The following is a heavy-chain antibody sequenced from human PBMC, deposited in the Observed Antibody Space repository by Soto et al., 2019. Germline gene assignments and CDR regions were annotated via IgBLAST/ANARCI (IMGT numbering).Heavy chain of an antibody. Sequence: PSQTLSLTCAISGDSVSSNSAAWNWIRQSPSRGLEWLGRTYYRSKWYNDYAVSVKSRITINPDTSKNQFSLQMNSLRAEDTAVYYCAKGWGRFGEIEYYYYGMDVWGQGTTVTVSS. CDR1: GDSVSSNSAA. D-gene: IGHD3-10*01. V-gene: IGHV6-1*01. CDR3: AKGWGRFGEIEYYYYGMDV. J-gene: IGHJ6*02. CDR2: TYYRSKWYN.